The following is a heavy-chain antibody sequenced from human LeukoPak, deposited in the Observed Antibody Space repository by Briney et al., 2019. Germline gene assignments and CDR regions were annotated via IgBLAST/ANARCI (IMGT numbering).Heavy chain of an antibody. D-gene: IGHD6-13*01. CDR1: GFTFSSYS. J-gene: IGHJ3*02. V-gene: IGHV3-48*04. CDR3: ARDQDSSSDAFDI. CDR2: ISSSSSTI. Sequence: PGGSLRLSCAASGFTFSSYSMNWVRQAPGKGLEWVSYISSSSSTIYYADSVKGRFTISRDNAKNLLYLQMNSLRAEDTAVYYCARDQDSSSDAFDIWGQGTMVTVSS.